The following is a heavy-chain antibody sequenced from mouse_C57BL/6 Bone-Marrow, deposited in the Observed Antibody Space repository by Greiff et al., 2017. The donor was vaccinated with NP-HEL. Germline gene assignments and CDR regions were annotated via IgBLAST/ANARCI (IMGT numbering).Heavy chain of an antibody. CDR1: GFSLTSYG. CDR3: ARILYDGYYLFAY. Sequence: VKLMESGPGLVQPSQSLSITCTVSGFSLTSYGVHWVRQSPGKGLEWLGVIWSGGSTDYNAAFISRLSISKDNSKSQVFFKMNSLQADDTAIYYCARILYDGYYLFAYWGQGTLVTVSA. V-gene: IGHV2-2*01. CDR2: IWSGGST. D-gene: IGHD2-3*01. J-gene: IGHJ3*01.